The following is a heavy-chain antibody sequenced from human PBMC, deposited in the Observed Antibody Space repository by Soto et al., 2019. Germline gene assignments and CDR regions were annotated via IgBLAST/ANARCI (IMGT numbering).Heavy chain of an antibody. CDR2: IYYSGST. Sequence: QVQLQESGPGLVKPSQTLSLTCTVSGGSISSGGYYWSWIRQHPGKGLEWIGYIYYSGSTYYNPSLKSRVTISVDPSKNQFSLKLSSVTAADTAVYYCARTHHWYYDFWSGYYDHFDYWGQGTLVTVSS. V-gene: IGHV4-31*03. CDR1: GGSISSGGYY. J-gene: IGHJ4*02. CDR3: ARTHHWYYDFWSGYYDHFDY. D-gene: IGHD3-3*01.